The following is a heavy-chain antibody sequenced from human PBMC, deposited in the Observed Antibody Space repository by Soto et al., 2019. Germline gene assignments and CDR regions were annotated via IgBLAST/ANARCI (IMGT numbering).Heavy chain of an antibody. V-gene: IGHV4-30-2*01. Sequence: QLQLQESGSGLVKPSQTLSLTCAVSGGSISSGGYSWSWIRQPPGKGLEWIGYIYHSVSTYYNPSLQSRVTISVDRSKNQFPLTLSSVTAAATAVYYCARAYQPLVGYFDYWGQGTLVTVSS. CDR2: IYHSVST. CDR3: ARAYQPLVGYFDY. CDR1: GGSISSGGYS. J-gene: IGHJ4*02. D-gene: IGHD2-2*01.